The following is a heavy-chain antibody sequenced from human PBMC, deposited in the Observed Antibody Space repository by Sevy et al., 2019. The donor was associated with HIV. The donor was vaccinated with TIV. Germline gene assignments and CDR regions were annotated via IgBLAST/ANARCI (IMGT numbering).Heavy chain of an antibody. Sequence: GGSLRLSCAASGFTFSSYAMNWVRQAPGKGLEWVSTISGSGGSTYYGDSVKGRFTISRDNSKNTVYLQMGSLRAEDTSLYYCAKDRYDGSGYYPEGAFDIWGQGTKVTVSS. CDR3: AKDRYDGSGYYPEGAFDI. V-gene: IGHV3-23*01. CDR2: ISGSGGST. D-gene: IGHD3-22*01. J-gene: IGHJ3*02. CDR1: GFTFSSYA.